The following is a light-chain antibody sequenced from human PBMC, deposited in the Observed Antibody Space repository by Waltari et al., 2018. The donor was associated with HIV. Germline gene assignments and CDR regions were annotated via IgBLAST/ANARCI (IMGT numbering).Light chain of an antibody. CDR3: QQSNTFPLT. V-gene: IGKV1-12*01. Sequence: IQVTQSPSSVSASVGDRVTTTCRASQDVNNWLAWYQQRPGKAPKLLIYYISTLESGVPSRFSGSGSGTDFTLTINSLQPEDFATYYCQQSNTFPLTFGGGTKVEIK. CDR1: QDVNNW. CDR2: YIS. J-gene: IGKJ4*01.